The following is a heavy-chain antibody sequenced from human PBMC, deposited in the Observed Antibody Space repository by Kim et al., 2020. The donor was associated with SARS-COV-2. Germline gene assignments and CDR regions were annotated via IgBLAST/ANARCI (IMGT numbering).Heavy chain of an antibody. Sequence: GGSLRLSCEASGFKFSSYGMNWVRQAPGKGLEWVAVIWYDGSNEFYADSVKGRFTISRDMSKNTVFLQMHSLRAEDTAVYYCAKDVSYGSVLFYVMDVWGQGTTVTVS. CDR3: AKDVSYGSVLFYVMDV. D-gene: IGHD3-10*01. J-gene: IGHJ6*02. V-gene: IGHV3-33*03. CDR2: IWYDGSNE. CDR1: GFKFSSYG.